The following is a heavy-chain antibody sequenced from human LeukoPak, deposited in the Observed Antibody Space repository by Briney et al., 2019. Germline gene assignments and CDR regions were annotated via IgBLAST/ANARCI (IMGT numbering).Heavy chain of an antibody. Sequence: PSETLSLTCTVSGGSISSSSYYWRWIRQPPGKGLEWIGSIYYSGSTYYNPSLKSRVTISVDTSKNQFSLKLSSVTAADTAMYYCARDGPSDYYFDYWGQGTLVTVSS. D-gene: IGHD3-3*01. J-gene: IGHJ4*02. V-gene: IGHV4-39*02. CDR2: IYYSGST. CDR1: GGSISSSSYY. CDR3: ARDGPSDYYFDY.